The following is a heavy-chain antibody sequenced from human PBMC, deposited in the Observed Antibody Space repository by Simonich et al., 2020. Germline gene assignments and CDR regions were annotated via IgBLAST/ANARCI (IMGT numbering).Heavy chain of an antibody. CDR2: ISSSSSYI. J-gene: IGHJ4*02. Sequence: EVQLVESGGGLVKPGWSLRLSCAASGFTFSSYSMNWVRQAPGKGRKWVSSISSSSSYIYYADSVKGRFTISRDNAKNSLYLQMNSLRAEDTAVYYCARANERDYWGQGTLVTVSS. V-gene: IGHV3-21*01. CDR3: ARANERDY. CDR1: GFTFSSYS. D-gene: IGHD1-1*01.